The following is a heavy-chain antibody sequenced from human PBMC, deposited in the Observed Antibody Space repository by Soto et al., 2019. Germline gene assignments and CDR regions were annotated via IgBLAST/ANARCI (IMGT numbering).Heavy chain of an antibody. CDR1: GYSFTSYW. CDR2: IYPGDSDT. J-gene: IGHJ3*02. V-gene: IGHV5-51*01. D-gene: IGHD3-22*01. CDR3: ARRPYDSSGYRAFDI. Sequence: GESLKISCTGSGYSFTSYWIDWVRQMPGKGLEWMGIIYPGDSDTRYSPSFQGQVTISADKSISTAYLQWSSLKASDTAMYYCARRPYDSSGYRAFDIWGQGTMVTVSS.